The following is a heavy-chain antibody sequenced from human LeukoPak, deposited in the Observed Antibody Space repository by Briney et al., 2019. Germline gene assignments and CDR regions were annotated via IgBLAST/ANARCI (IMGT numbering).Heavy chain of an antibody. CDR3: ARALRSRDYIN. J-gene: IGHJ4*02. D-gene: IGHD3-3*01. Sequence: ASETLSLTCAVYGGSFSGYYRSWIRQPPGKGLEWIGEINHSGSTNYNPSLKSRVTISVDTSKNQFSLKLSSVTAADTAVYYCARALRSRDYINWGQGTLVTVSS. CDR1: GGSFSGYY. V-gene: IGHV4-34*01. CDR2: INHSGST.